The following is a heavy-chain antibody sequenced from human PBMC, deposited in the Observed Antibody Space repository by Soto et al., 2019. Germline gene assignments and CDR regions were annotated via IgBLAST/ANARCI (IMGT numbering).Heavy chain of an antibody. CDR3: ARAGWELAGDAFDI. Sequence: LTCTVSGGYLRSGDYYWSWIRKPPGKGLEWIGYIYYSGSTYYNPSLKSRVTISVDTSKTQFSLKLSSVTAADTAVYYCARAGWELAGDAFDIWGQGTMVTVSS. CDR2: IYYSGST. CDR1: GGYLRSGDYY. V-gene: IGHV4-30-4*01. J-gene: IGHJ3*02. D-gene: IGHD1-26*01.